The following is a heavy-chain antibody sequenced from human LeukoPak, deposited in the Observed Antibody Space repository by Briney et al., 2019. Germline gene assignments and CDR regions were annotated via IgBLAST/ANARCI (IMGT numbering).Heavy chain of an antibody. CDR1: GYTFTSYC. Sequence: ASVKVSCKASGYTFTSYCISWVRQPPGQGREWMGWISAYNGNTNYVQKLQGRVTMTTDTSTSTAYMELRSLRSDDTAVYYCARDPSQWLVRAEYFQHWGQGTLVTVSS. D-gene: IGHD6-19*01. CDR3: ARDPSQWLVRAEYFQH. V-gene: IGHV1-18*04. CDR2: ISAYNGNT. J-gene: IGHJ1*01.